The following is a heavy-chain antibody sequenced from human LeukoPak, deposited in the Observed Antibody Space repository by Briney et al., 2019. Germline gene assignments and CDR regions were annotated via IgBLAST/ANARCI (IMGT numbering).Heavy chain of an antibody. CDR1: GFTFSSYS. D-gene: IGHD3-3*01. Sequence: GGSLRLSCAASGFTFSSYSMNWVRQAPGKGLEWVSSISSSSSYIYYADSVKGRFTISRDNAKNSLYLQMNSLRAEDTAVYYCARDLFNFWSGYRSLYYYYYGMDVWGQGTTVTVSS. J-gene: IGHJ6*02. CDR2: ISSSSSYI. CDR3: ARDLFNFWSGYRSLYYYYYGMDV. V-gene: IGHV3-21*01.